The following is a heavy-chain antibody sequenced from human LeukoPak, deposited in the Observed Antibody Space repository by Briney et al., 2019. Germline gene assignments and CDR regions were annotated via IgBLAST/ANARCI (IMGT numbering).Heavy chain of an antibody. V-gene: IGHV3-9*01. D-gene: IGHD1-26*01. J-gene: IGHJ3*02. CDR1: GFTFDDYA. CDR3: AKDRGSGTLGDAFDI. CDR2: ISWNSGSI. Sequence: GGSLRLPCAASGFTFDDYAMHWVRQAPGKGLEWVSGISWNSGSIGYADSVKGRFTISRDNAKNSLYLQMNSLRAEDTALYYCAKDRGSGTLGDAFDIWGQGTMVTVSS.